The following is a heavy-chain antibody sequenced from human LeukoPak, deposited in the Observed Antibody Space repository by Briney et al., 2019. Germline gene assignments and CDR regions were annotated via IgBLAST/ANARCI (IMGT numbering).Heavy chain of an antibody. J-gene: IGHJ3*02. Sequence: SETLSLTCTVSGGSISSYYWSWIRQPPGKGLEWIGYIFYSGSTYYGPSLKSRLTISLDTSRNQFSLKLNSVTAADTAVYYCAKSNGYGLIDIWGQGTMVTVSS. D-gene: IGHD3-10*01. CDR1: GGSISSYY. V-gene: IGHV4-59*12. CDR2: IFYSGST. CDR3: AKSNGYGLIDI.